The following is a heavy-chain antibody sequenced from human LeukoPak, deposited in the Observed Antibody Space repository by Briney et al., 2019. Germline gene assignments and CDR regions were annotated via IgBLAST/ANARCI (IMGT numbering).Heavy chain of an antibody. V-gene: IGHV3-11*01. CDR1: GFTFSDYY. CDR2: ISSSGSTI. CDR3: ARDLSDDSSGYDY. J-gene: IGHJ4*02. D-gene: IGHD3-22*01. Sequence: PGGSLRLSCAASGFTFSDYYMSWIRQAPGKGLEWVSYISSSGSTIYYADSVKGRFTISRDNAKNSLYLQMNSLRAEDTAVHYCARDLSDDSSGYDYWGQGTLVTVSS.